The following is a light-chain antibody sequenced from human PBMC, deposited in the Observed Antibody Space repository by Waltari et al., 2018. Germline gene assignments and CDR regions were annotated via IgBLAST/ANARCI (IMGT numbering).Light chain of an antibody. CDR3: QQLNSYPPYT. J-gene: IGKJ2*01. CDR2: AAS. V-gene: IGKV1-9*01. Sequence: DIQFTQSPSFLSASVGDRVPITCRASQGISSSLAWYQQKPGKAPKLLIYAASTLQSGVPSRFSGSGSGTEFTLTISSLQPEDFATYYCQQLNSYPPYTFGQGTKLEIK. CDR1: QGISSS.